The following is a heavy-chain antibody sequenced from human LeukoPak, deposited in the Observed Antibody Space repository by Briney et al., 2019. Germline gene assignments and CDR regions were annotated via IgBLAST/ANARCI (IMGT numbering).Heavy chain of an antibody. CDR3: ASRIIGGY. Sequence: GSSVKVSCKASGGTFSSYAISWVRQAPGQGLEWMGRIIPILGIANYAQKFQGRVTITADKSTSTAYMELSSLRAEDTAVYYCASRIIGGYWGQGTLVTVSS. J-gene: IGHJ4*02. D-gene: IGHD3-16*01. V-gene: IGHV1-69*04. CDR2: IIPILGIA. CDR1: GGTFSSYA.